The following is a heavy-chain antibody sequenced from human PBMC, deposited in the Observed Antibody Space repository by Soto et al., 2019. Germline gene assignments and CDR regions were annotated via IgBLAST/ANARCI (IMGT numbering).Heavy chain of an antibody. CDR2: IKSKTDGGTT. Sequence: EVQLVESGGGLVKTGGSLRLSCAASGFTFSNAWMSWVSQAPGKGLEWVGRIKSKTDGGTTDYAAPVKGRFTISRDDSKNTLYRQMNSLKTEDTAVYYCTTDGTYYDYIWGSYAWGQGTLVTVSS. V-gene: IGHV3-15*01. CDR3: TTDGTYYDYIWGSYA. D-gene: IGHD3-16*01. J-gene: IGHJ5*02. CDR1: GFTFSNAW.